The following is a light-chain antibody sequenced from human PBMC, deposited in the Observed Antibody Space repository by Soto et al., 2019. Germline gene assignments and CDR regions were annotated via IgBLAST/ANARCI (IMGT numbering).Light chain of an antibody. Sequence: QSALIQPASVSGSPGQSITISCTGTTSDVGGYNHVSWLQQHPGKVPKLMIYDVNNRPAGVSNRFSGSKSGNTASLTISGLQAEDEADYYCSSYTHTNTLVFGGGTKLTVL. V-gene: IGLV2-14*01. CDR3: SSYTHTNTLV. CDR1: TSDVGGYNH. CDR2: DVN. J-gene: IGLJ2*01.